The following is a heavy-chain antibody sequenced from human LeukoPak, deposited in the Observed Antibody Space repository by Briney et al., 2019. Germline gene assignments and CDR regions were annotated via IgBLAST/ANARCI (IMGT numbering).Heavy chain of an antibody. D-gene: IGHD5-12*01. CDR3: ASGYSGYSYYYYGMDV. Sequence: ASVKVSCKASGYTFTSYGISWVRQAPGQRLEWMGWISAYNGNTNYAQKLQGRVTMTTDTSTSTAYMELRSLRSDDTAVYYCASGYSGYSYYYYGMDVWGQGTTVTVSS. J-gene: IGHJ6*02. CDR1: GYTFTSYG. CDR2: ISAYNGNT. V-gene: IGHV1-18*01.